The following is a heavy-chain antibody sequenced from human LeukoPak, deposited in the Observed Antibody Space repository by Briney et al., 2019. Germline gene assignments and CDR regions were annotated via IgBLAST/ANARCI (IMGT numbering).Heavy chain of an antibody. D-gene: IGHD3-22*01. J-gene: IGHJ5*02. CDR3: ARDVRTYEYDSSGYFDP. Sequence: ASVKVSCKASGYTFTSYYIHWVRQAPGQGLEWMGIISPRSGSTTYAQRFQGRITLTRDTSTSTIYMELSSLTSEDTAVYYCARDVRTYEYDSSGYFDPWGRGTQVTVSS. V-gene: IGHV1-46*01. CDR2: ISPRSGST. CDR1: GYTFTSYY.